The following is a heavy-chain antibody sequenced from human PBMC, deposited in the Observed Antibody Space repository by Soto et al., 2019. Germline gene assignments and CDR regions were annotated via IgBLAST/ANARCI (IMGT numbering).Heavy chain of an antibody. D-gene: IGHD3-16*01. Sequence: PSETLPLPWSVSAGSTSRYYWSWIRQPPGKGLEWIGYIYYSGSTNYNPSLKSRVTISVDTSKNQFSLKLSSVTAADTAVYYCARRYGGNFDYWGQGTLVTV. CDR2: IYYSGST. CDR3: ARRYGGNFDY. V-gene: IGHV4-59*01. CDR1: AGSTSRYY. J-gene: IGHJ4*02.